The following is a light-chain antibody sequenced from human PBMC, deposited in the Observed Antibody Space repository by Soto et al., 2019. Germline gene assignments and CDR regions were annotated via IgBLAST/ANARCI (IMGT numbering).Light chain of an antibody. Sequence: QSVLTQPASVSGSPGQSITISCTGTSSDVGGYDYVAWYQQYPDKAPKLLIYNVNNRPSGVSLRLSGSKSGNTASLTISGLLPEDKADYYCTSFTIIHTYVFGTGTKVTVL. CDR3: TSFTIIHTYV. J-gene: IGLJ1*01. V-gene: IGLV2-14*01. CDR2: NVN. CDR1: SSDVGGYDY.